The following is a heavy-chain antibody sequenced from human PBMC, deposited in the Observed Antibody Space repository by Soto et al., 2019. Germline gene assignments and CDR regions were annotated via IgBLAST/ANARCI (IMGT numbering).Heavy chain of an antibody. D-gene: IGHD6-19*01. Sequence: LSLTCTVSGGSVSSGSYYWSWIRQPPGKGLEWIGYIYYSGSTNYNPSLKSRVTISVDTSKNQFSLKLGSVTAADTAVYYCARETYIAVAGMGIDYWGQGTLVTVSS. CDR1: GGSVSSGSYY. CDR3: ARETYIAVAGMGIDY. CDR2: IYYSGST. V-gene: IGHV4-61*01. J-gene: IGHJ4*02.